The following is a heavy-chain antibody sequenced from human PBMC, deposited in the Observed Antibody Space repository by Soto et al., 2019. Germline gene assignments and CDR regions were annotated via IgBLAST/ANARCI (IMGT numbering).Heavy chain of an antibody. Sequence: EVQLLESGGGLVQPGGSLRLSCAASGFTFSSYAMSWVRQAPGKGLGWVSTFRGSGDGTYYADSVKGSFTVSRDNSHNQQHLQMNSLRAEDTAGYYCAKGPDPGSFDIWGQGTMVTVS. V-gene: IGHV3-23*01. CDR1: GFTFSSYA. D-gene: IGHD3-10*01. CDR2: FRGSGDGT. CDR3: AKGPDPGSFDI. J-gene: IGHJ3*02.